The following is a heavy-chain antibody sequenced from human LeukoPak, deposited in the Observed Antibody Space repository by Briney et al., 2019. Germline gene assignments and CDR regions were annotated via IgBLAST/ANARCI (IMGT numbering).Heavy chain of an antibody. CDR2: IYYSGST. CDR3: ARGCGGGSCYPFDY. CDR1: GGSISSSSYY. Sequence: SETLSLTCTVSGGSISSSSYYWGWIRQPPGKGLEWIGSIYYSGSTYYNPSLKSRVTISVDTSKNQSSLKLSSVTAADTAVYYCARGCGGGSCYPFDYWGQGTLVTVSS. V-gene: IGHV4-39*01. J-gene: IGHJ4*02. D-gene: IGHD2-15*01.